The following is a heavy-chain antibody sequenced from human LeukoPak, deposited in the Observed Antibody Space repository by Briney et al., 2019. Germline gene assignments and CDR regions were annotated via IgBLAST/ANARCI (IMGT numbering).Heavy chain of an antibody. V-gene: IGHV3-53*01. D-gene: IGHD4-17*01. Sequence: GGSLRLSCAASGFTVSSNYMSWVRQAPGKGLEWVSVLYSGGSTYYAHSVKGRFTITRDNSKNTRYLQMNSLRAEDTAVYYCSRIATTDPYYFDYWGQGTLVTVSS. J-gene: IGHJ4*02. CDR3: SRIATTDPYYFDY. CDR2: LYSGGST. CDR1: GFTVSSNY.